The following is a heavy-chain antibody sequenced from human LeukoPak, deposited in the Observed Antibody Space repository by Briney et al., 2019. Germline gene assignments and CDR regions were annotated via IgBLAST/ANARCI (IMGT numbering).Heavy chain of an antibody. V-gene: IGHV1-69*05. CDR3: ARDMSTRVTPISYAFDV. Sequence: SVKVSCKASGGTFSSYAISWVRQAPGQGLEWMGGIIPIFGTANYAQKFQGRVTITTDESTSTAYMELSSLRSEDTAVYYCARDMSTRVTPISYAFDVWGQGTMVTVSS. CDR1: GGTFSSYA. J-gene: IGHJ3*01. CDR2: IIPIFGTA. D-gene: IGHD4-23*01.